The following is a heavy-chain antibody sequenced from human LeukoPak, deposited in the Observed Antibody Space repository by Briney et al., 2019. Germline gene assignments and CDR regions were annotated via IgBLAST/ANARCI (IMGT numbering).Heavy chain of an antibody. CDR1: GFTSSA. D-gene: IGHD3-10*01. Sequence: PGRSLTLSCAASGFTSSAIHWVRQSPGKGLEWLAIISFDGAYRYYADSVKGRFTISRDISKNTFYLQISSLTADDAALYYCAKDQQGGAGSGRFDYWGQGTLVTVSS. CDR2: ISFDGAYR. J-gene: IGHJ4*02. CDR3: AKDQQGGAGSGRFDY. V-gene: IGHV3-30*04.